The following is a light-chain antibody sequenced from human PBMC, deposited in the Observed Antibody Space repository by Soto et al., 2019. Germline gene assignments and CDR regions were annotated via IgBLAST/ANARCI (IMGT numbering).Light chain of an antibody. J-gene: IGKJ1*01. Sequence: EIVLTQSPGTLSLSPGERATLSCRASQSVNSNYLAWYQQKPGQGPRLLMYGASSRATGIPDRFSGSGSGTDFTLTISRLEPEDFAVYYCRQYDNSPRTFGQGTKVEIK. CDR2: GAS. CDR1: QSVNSNY. V-gene: IGKV3-20*01. CDR3: RQYDNSPRT.